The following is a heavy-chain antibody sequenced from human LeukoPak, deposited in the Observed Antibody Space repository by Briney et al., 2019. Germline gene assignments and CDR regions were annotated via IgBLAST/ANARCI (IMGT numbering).Heavy chain of an antibody. CDR3: ARGTLGYCSSTSCYRNWFDP. CDR2: IYYSGST. V-gene: IGHV4-59*01. J-gene: IGHJ5*02. D-gene: IGHD2-2*01. Sequence: PSETLSLTCTVSGGSISSYYWSWIRQPPGKGLEWIGYIYYSGSTNYNPSLKSRGTISVDTSKNQFSLKLSSVTAADTAVYYCARGTLGYCSSTSCYRNWFDPWGQGTLVTVSS. CDR1: GGSISSYY.